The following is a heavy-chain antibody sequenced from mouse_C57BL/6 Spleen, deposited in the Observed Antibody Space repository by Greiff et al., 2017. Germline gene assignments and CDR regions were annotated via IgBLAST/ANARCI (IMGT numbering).Heavy chain of an antibody. J-gene: IGHJ2*01. Sequence: QVQLKESGAELVRPGTSVKVSCKASGYAFTNYLIEWVKQRPGQGLEWIGVINPGSGGTNYNEKFKSKATLTADKSSSTAYMQLSSLTSEDSAVYFCARSSIYDGYYPYYFDYWGQGTTLTVSS. V-gene: IGHV1-54*01. D-gene: IGHD2-3*01. CDR3: ARSSIYDGYYPYYFDY. CDR2: INPGSGGT. CDR1: GYAFTNYL.